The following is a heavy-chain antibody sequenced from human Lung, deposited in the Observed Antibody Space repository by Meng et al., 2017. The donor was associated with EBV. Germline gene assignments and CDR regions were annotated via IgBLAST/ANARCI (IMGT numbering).Heavy chain of an antibody. V-gene: IGHV4-34*01. CDR3: ARGGTSSAPFDY. D-gene: IGHD2-2*01. CDR2: INFGTIT. Sequence: QVLYDQLGGGLLRSSVTLSRTCTGDGWTCSGYHWSCIGHAPGKELEWIGKINFGTITNYNPSLRRLVTISVDTSKNQFSLSLNSVSAADTALYCCARGGTSSAPFDYWGQGTLVTVSS. J-gene: IGHJ4*02. CDR1: GWTCSGYH.